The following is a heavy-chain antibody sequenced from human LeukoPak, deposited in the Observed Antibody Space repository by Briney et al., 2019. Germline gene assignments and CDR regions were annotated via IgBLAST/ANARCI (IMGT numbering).Heavy chain of an antibody. CDR3: AREEWDY. Sequence: GGSLRLSCAASGFTFSSYSMHWVRQAPGKGLECVAVISNDGSNKNYADSVKGRFTISRDNYKNTVCLQMNSLRPDDTGVYYCAREEWDYWGQGTLVTVSS. CDR2: ISNDGSNK. V-gene: IGHV3-30*04. D-gene: IGHD2-8*01. CDR1: GFTFSSYS. J-gene: IGHJ4*02.